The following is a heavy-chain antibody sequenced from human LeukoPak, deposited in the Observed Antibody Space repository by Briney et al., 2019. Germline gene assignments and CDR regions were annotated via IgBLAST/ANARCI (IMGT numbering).Heavy chain of an antibody. Sequence: GGSLRLSCAASGFTFSSYAMSWVRQAPGKGLGWVSAISGSGGSTYYADSVKGRFTISRDNSKNTLYLQMNSLRAEDTAVYYCAKSYNNYCSSTSCYSYYFDYWGQGTLVTVSS. CDR1: GFTFSSYA. J-gene: IGHJ4*02. CDR2: ISGSGGST. D-gene: IGHD2-2*01. CDR3: AKSYNNYCSSTSCYSYYFDY. V-gene: IGHV3-23*01.